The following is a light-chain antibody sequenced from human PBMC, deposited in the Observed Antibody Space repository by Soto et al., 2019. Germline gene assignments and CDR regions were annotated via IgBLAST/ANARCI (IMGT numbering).Light chain of an antibody. CDR2: DAS. CDR1: QDISDY. J-gene: IGKJ2*01. V-gene: IGKV1-33*01. Sequence: DIQMTQSPSSLSVSVGDRVTFTCQASQDISDYLNWYQQKPGKAPDLLIYDASNLETGVPSRFSGSGSGTDFTFTISGLQPEDIGTYYCQQYDNVPYTFGQGTKLEIK. CDR3: QQYDNVPYT.